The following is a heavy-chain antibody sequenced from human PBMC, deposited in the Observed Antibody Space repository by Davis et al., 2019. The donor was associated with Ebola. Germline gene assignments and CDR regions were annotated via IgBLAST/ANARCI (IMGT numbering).Heavy chain of an antibody. CDR3: ARGRGYCSSTSCFIMDV. J-gene: IGHJ6*02. CDR2: ISSSSSYI. CDR1: GFTFSSYS. V-gene: IGHV3-21*01. D-gene: IGHD2-2*01. Sequence: GGSLRLSCAASGFTFSSYSMNWVRQAPGKGLEWVSSISSSSSYIYYADSVKGRFTISRDNAKNSLYLQMNSLRAEDTAVYYCARGRGYCSSTSCFIMDVWGQGTTVTVSS.